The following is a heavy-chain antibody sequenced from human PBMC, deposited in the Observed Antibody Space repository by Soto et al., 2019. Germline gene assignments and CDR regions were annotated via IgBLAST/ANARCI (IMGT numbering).Heavy chain of an antibody. Sequence: GGSLRLSCAASGFTFSSYAMGWVRQGPGKGLEWVAVVSVGGSTHYADSVRGRFTISRDNSKNTLSLQMNSLTAEDTAVYFCAKRRGAGGHFDYWGQGALVTVSS. V-gene: IGHV3-23*01. CDR1: GFTFSSYA. CDR3: AKRRGAGGHFDY. D-gene: IGHD2-15*01. CDR2: VSVGGST. J-gene: IGHJ4*02.